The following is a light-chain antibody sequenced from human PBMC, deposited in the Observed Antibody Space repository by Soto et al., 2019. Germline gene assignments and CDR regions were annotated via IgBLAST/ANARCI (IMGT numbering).Light chain of an antibody. V-gene: IGLV7-43*01. CDR3: FISCSSAVI. Sequence: QTVVTQEPSLTVSPGGTVTLTCASNSGAVTSGHYTNWLQQKPGQAPRALIYSTDTNHSGTPARFSGSPVGGKAALTLSGAEAEDDADYCCFISCSSAVIFGGGTKLTVL. CDR1: SGAVTSGHY. J-gene: IGLJ2*01. CDR2: STD.